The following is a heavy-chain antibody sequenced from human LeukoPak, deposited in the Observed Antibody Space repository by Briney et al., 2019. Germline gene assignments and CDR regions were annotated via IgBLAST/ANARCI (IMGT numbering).Heavy chain of an antibody. J-gene: IGHJ4*02. CDR2: ISGGGGST. CDR3: AKATPYDILTGRRRYYFDY. Sequence: GGSLRLSCAASGFTFSSYAMSWVRQAPGKGLEWVSAISGGGGSTYYADSVKGRFTISRDNSKNTLYLIMNSLRAEDTAVYYCAKATPYDILTGRRRYYFDYWGQGALVTVSS. CDR1: GFTFSSYA. V-gene: IGHV3-23*01. D-gene: IGHD3-9*01.